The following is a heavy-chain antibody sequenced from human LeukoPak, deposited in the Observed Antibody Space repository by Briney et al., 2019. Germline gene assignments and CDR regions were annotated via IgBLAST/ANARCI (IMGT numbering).Heavy chain of an antibody. D-gene: IGHD3-16*02. V-gene: IGHV3-33*01. Sequence: GGSLRLSCAASGFTFSSYGMHWVRQGPGKGLEWVAVIWYDRSNKYYTDTVKGRFTISRDNSKNTLYLQIIRLRAEDTAVYYCARNYYDYVGGSYRYGGDNWFGPWGQGTLVTVSS. CDR1: GFTFSSYG. CDR2: IWYDRSNK. CDR3: ARNYYDYVGGSYRYGGDNWFGP. J-gene: IGHJ5*02.